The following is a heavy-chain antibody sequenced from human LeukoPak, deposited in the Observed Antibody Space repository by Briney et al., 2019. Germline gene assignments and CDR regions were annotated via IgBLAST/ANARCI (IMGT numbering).Heavy chain of an antibody. CDR1: GGPFCVYY. Sequence: SETLSLTCAVYGGPFCVYYWSWVRRPPGKGLEWIGEINHSGSTNYSPSLKSRVTISVDTSKNHFTMKLSSVTAAVTSVYYCAGPGAGDLDYWGQGALVTVSS. CDR2: INHSGST. CDR3: AGPGAGDLDY. D-gene: IGHD3-10*01. J-gene: IGHJ4*02. V-gene: IGHV4-34*01.